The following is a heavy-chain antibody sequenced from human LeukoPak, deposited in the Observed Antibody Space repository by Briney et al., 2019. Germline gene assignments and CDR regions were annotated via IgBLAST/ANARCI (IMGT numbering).Heavy chain of an antibody. CDR2: ISPNSGGT. Sequence: ASVKVSCKASEYTFTGYYMHWVRQAPGQGLEWMGWISPNSGGTNYAQKFQGRVTMTSDTSISTAYMELSRLRSDDTAVYYCARGKTTVYCGGDCYAFDYWGQGSLVTVSS. V-gene: IGHV1-2*02. CDR3: ARGKTTVYCGGDCYAFDY. CDR1: EYTFTGYY. D-gene: IGHD2-21*02. J-gene: IGHJ4*02.